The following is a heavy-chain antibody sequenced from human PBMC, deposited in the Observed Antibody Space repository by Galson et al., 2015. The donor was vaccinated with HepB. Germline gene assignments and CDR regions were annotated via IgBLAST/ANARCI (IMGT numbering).Heavy chain of an antibody. V-gene: IGHV4-61*02. CDR2: IYTSGST. J-gene: IGHJ6*02. CDR1: GGSISSGSYY. Sequence: TLSLTCTVSGGSISSGSYYWSWIRQPAGKGLEWIGRIYTSGSTNYNPSLKSRVTISVDTSKNQFSLKLSSVTAADTAVYYCARDSTTVTTYYYYYGMDVWGQGTTVTVSS. CDR3: ARDSTTVTTYYYYYGMDV. D-gene: IGHD4-17*01.